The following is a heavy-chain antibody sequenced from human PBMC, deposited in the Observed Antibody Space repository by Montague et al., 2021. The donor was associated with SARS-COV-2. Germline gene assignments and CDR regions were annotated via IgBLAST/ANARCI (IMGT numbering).Heavy chain of an antibody. CDR3: SLSYCGDDCHSYKQIRNPFDS. V-gene: IGHV2-5*02. CDR1: GFSLSSRGVG. D-gene: IGHD2-21*02. CDR2: VYWDDDK. J-gene: IGHJ4*02. Sequence: PALVKPTQTLTLTCTFSGFSLSSRGVGVGWLRQPPGKALEWLALVYWDDDKRYSPSLKSRHTITKDTSRKLVALTMTNIDPVAKATYYCSLSYCGDDCHSYKQIRNPFDSWGQGTLVTVSS.